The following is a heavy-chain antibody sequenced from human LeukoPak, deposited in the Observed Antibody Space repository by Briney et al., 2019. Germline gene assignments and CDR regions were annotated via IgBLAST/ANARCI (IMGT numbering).Heavy chain of an antibody. V-gene: IGHV4-34*01. CDR3: ARNGYRPGYFDL. Sequence: SETLSVTSAVYGGSFSGYYWCWIRQPPGRGLEWIGEINHSGSTNYNPSLKSRVTISVDTSKNQFSLKLTSVTAADTAVYYCARNGYRPGYFDLWGRSTLVTVSS. D-gene: IGHD5-18*01. CDR2: INHSGST. J-gene: IGHJ2*01. CDR1: GGSFSGYY.